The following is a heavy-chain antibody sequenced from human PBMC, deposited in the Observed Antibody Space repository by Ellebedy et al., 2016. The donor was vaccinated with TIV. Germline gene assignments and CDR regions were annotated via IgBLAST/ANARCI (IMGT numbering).Heavy chain of an antibody. CDR3: ARLNPRGTAGRYFDY. D-gene: IGHD1-14*01. CDR2: INHSGST. Sequence: SETLSLXXAVYGGSFSGYYWSWIRQPPGKGLEWIGEINHSGSTNYNPSLKSRVTISVDTSKNQFSLKLSSVTAADTAVYYCARLNPRGTAGRYFDYWGQGTLVTVSS. CDR1: GGSFSGYY. J-gene: IGHJ4*02. V-gene: IGHV4-34*01.